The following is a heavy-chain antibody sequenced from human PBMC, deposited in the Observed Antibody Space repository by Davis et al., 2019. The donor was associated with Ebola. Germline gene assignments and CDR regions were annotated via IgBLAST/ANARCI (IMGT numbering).Heavy chain of an antibody. V-gene: IGHV3-23*01. CDR1: GFTFSSYA. J-gene: IGHJ5*02. Sequence: PGGSLRLPCAASGFTFSSYAMSWVRQAPGKGLEWVSAISGSGGSTTYAQKFQGRVTMTRDTSTSTVYMELSSLRSEDTAVYYCARSPVRVVVAANSLVGWFDPWGQGTLVTVSS. D-gene: IGHD2-15*01. CDR3: ARSPVRVVVAANSLVGWFDP. CDR2: ISGSGGST.